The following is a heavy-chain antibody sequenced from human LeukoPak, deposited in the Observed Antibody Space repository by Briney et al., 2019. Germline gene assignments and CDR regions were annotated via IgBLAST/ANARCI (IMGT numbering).Heavy chain of an antibody. D-gene: IGHD3-16*01. J-gene: IGHJ6*02. V-gene: IGHV3-7*01. Sequence: GGSLRLSRAASGFTFSDSWMSWVRQAPGKGLEWVANMNQDGSEKDYVDSVKGRFTISRDNARNSLYLQMGSLRAEDTAVYYCATYTHWVAGDVWGQGTTVTVSS. CDR3: ATYTHWVAGDV. CDR1: GFTFSDSW. CDR2: MNQDGSEK.